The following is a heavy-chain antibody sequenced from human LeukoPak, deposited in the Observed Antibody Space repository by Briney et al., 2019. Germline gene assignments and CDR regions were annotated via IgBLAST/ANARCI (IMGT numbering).Heavy chain of an antibody. CDR2: IYTSGST. V-gene: IGHV4-4*09. CDR3: ARHGDGYNSQTSFDY. D-gene: IGHD5-24*01. J-gene: IGHJ4*02. Sequence: PSETLSLTSTVSAGSISSYYWSWIRQPPGKGLEWIGYIYTSGSTNYNPSLKSRVTISVDTSKNQFSLKLSSVTAADTAVYYCARHGDGYNSQTSFDYWGQGTLVTVSS. CDR1: AGSISSYY.